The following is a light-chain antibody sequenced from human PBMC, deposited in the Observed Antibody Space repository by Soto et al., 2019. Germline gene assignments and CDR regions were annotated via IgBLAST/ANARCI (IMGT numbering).Light chain of an antibody. CDR3: SSYTSRSTVV. Sequence: QSALTQPASVSGSPGQSITISCTGTSSDVGGYNYVSWYQQHPGKAPKLMIYDVSNRPSGVSNRFSGSKSGNTASLTISGLQAEDEADYYCSSYTSRSTVVFGGGTQVTVL. J-gene: IGLJ2*01. CDR1: SSDVGGYNY. CDR2: DVS. V-gene: IGLV2-14*01.